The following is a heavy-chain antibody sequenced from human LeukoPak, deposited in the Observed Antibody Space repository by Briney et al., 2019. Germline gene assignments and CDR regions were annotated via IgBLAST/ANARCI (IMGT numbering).Heavy chain of an antibody. CDR3: ARDYGDYFDY. D-gene: IGHD4-17*01. Sequence: SETLSLTCTVSGGSISSYYWSWIRQPAGKGLEWIGRMYTSGSTSYNPSLKSRVTMSVDASKNHFSLKLSSMTAADTAVYYCARDYGDYFDYWGQGTLVTVSS. J-gene: IGHJ4*02. V-gene: IGHV4-4*07. CDR2: MYTSGST. CDR1: GGSISSYY.